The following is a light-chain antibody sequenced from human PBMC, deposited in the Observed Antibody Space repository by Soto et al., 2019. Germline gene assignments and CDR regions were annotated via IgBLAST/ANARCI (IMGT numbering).Light chain of an antibody. Sequence: DIVMTQSPDSLAVSLGERATINCKSSQSVLYSSNTKNYLAWYQQRPGQPPKLLIYWSSTRESGVPDRFSGSGSGTDFTLTITSLQTEEVAVYYCQQYESTPPTFGQGTKLEIK. V-gene: IGKV4-1*01. J-gene: IGKJ2*01. CDR1: QSVLYSSNTKNY. CDR2: WSS. CDR3: QQYESTPPT.